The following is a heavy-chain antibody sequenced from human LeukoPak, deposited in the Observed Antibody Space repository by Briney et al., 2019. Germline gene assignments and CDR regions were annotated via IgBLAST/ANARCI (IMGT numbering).Heavy chain of an antibody. D-gene: IGHD2-2*01. CDR1: GYTFTSYG. CDR2: ISAYNGNK. V-gene: IGHV1-18*01. CDR3: ARGRGVVVPAAPTGDPFDI. J-gene: IGHJ3*02. Sequence: ASVKVSCKASGYTFTSYGISWFRQAPGQRLERMGWISAYNGNKNYAQKLKGRVTMTTDTFTSTVYMELRSLRSDETAVYYCARGRGVVVPAAPTGDPFDIWGQGTMVTVSS.